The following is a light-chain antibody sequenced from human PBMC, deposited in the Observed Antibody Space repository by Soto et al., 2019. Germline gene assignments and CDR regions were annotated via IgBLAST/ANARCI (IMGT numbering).Light chain of an antibody. V-gene: IGLV1-44*01. CDR1: SSNIGTYS. J-gene: IGLJ1*01. CDR2: SDN. Sequence: QSVLTQPPSASGTPGQRVTISCSGSSSNIGTYSVSWYQHFPGTAPRLLIYSDNQRPSGVPDRFSASKSGASASLAISGLQSEDEADFYCAAWDDSLKGCVFGTGTKLTVL. CDR3: AAWDDSLKGCV.